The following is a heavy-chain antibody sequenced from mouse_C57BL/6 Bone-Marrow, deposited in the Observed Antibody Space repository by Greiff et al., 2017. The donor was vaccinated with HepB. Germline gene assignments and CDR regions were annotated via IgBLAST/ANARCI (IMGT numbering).Heavy chain of an antibody. CDR1: GYTFTDYY. CDR3: ARRDYDGRDY. Sequence: QVQLQQSGAELVRPGASVKLSCKASGYTFTDYYINWVKQRPGQGLEWIARIYPGSGNTYYNEKFKGKATLTAEKSSSTAYMQLSSLTSEDSAVYFCARRDYDGRDYWGQGTTLTVSS. D-gene: IGHD2-4*01. CDR2: IYPGSGNT. J-gene: IGHJ2*01. V-gene: IGHV1-76*01.